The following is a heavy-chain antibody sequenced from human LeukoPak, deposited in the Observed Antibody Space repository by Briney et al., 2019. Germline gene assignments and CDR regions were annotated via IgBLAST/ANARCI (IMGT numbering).Heavy chain of an antibody. CDR1: GGSISSSSYY. J-gene: IGHJ6*03. CDR2: IYYSGST. V-gene: IGHV4-39*01. D-gene: IGHD2-2*02. CDR3: ARGRRGYCSSTSCYTLPYYYYYYMDV. Sequence: SETLSLTCTVSGGSISSSSYYWGWIRQPPGKGLEWIGSIYYSGSTYYNPSLKSRVTISVDTSKNQVSLKLSSVTAADTAVYYCARGRRGYCSSTSCYTLPYYYYYYMDVWGKGTTVTVSS.